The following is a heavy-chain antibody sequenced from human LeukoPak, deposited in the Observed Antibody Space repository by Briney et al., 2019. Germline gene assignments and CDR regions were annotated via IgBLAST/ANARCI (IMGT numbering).Heavy chain of an antibody. D-gene: IGHD3-9*01. CDR2: IYYSGIT. V-gene: IGHV4-39*01. CDR1: GGSISSSSYY. J-gene: IGHJ4*02. CDR3: ARLLYFDWPHYFDY. Sequence: PSETLSLTCTVSGGSISSSSYYWGWIRQPPGKGLEWIGIIYYSGITYYSASLKSRVIISVDTSKKQLSLKLSSVTAADTAVYYCARLLYFDWPHYFDYWGQGTLVTVSS.